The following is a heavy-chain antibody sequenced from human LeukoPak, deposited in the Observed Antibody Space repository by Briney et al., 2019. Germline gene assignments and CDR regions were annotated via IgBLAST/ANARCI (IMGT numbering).Heavy chain of an antibody. CDR3: ARGTSEMETISY. Sequence: GASVKVSCKASGYTFTSYDINWVRQATGQGLEWMGWMSPNNGNTGYAQKFQGRLTMTRNTSISTAYMELSSLRSEDTAVYYCARGTSEMETISYWGQGTLVTVFS. V-gene: IGHV1-8*01. CDR1: GYTFTSYD. CDR2: MSPNNGNT. J-gene: IGHJ4*02. D-gene: IGHD5-24*01.